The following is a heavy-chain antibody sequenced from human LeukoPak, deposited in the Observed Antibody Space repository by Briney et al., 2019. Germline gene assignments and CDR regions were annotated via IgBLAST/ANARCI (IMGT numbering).Heavy chain of an antibody. J-gene: IGHJ4*02. CDR2: ISSGGTT. CDR1: GFTVSSNF. Sequence: GGSLRLSCAASGFTVSSNFMTWVRQAPGKGLEWVSVISSGGTTYYADSVKGRFTISRHSSENTVYLQMNSLRAEDTAVYYCARDRSYGDFAWGYWGQGTLVTVSS. V-gene: IGHV3-53*04. D-gene: IGHD4-17*01. CDR3: ARDRSYGDFAWGY.